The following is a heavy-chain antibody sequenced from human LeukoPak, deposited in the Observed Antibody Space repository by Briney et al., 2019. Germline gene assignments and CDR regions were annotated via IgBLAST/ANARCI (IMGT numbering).Heavy chain of an antibody. D-gene: IGHD1-26*01. CDR2: IYYSGST. CDR3: ARLPSRGLPRYYYYYYMDV. Sequence: SSETLSLTCTVSGGSISSSSYYWGWIRQPPGKGLEWIGSIYYSGSTYYNPSLKSRVTISVDTSKNQFSLKLSSVTAADTAVYYCARLPSRGLPRYYYYYYMDVWGKGTTVTVS. J-gene: IGHJ6*03. CDR1: GGSISSSSYY. V-gene: IGHV4-39*01.